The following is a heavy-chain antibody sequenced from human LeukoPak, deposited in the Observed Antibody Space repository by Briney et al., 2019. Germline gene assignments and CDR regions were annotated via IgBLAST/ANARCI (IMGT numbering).Heavy chain of an antibody. D-gene: IGHD1-26*01. CDR1: GYTFTSYH. V-gene: IGHV1-46*01. J-gene: IGHJ4*02. Sequence: GASVKVSCKASGYTFTSYHMHWVRQAPGQGLEWMGIINPSGGTTNYAQKFRGRVTMTRDMSTSTVYMELSSLRYEDTAVYYCARDLKEKWELLGDHFDYWGQGTLVTVSS. CDR2: INPSGGTT. CDR3: ARDLKEKWELLGDHFDY.